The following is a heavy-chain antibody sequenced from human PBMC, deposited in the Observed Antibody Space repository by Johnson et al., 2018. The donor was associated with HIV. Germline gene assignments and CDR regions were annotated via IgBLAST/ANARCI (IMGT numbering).Heavy chain of an antibody. D-gene: IGHD2-15*01. J-gene: IGHJ3*02. CDR1: GFTFSSYA. CDR2: ISYDGSNK. CDR3: ARTTRMVGTFDI. V-gene: IGHV3-30*04. Sequence: QEQLVESGGGVVQPGRSLRLSCAASGFTFSSYAMHWVRQAPGKGLEGVAVISYDGSNKYYADSVKGRFTISRATSKNTLYLQMDSLRAEDTAVYYCARTTRMVGTFDIWGQGTMVTVSS.